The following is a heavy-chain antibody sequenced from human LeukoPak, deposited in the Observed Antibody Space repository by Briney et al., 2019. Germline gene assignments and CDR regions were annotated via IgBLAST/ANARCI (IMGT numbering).Heavy chain of an antibody. CDR1: GYTFTDYY. Sequence: ASVKVSCKTSGYTFTDYYMHWVRQAPGQGLEWMGWINPNSGGTNYAQKFQGRVTMTRDTSISTAYMELSRLRSDDTAVYYSVRGDYGGNLAFDYWGQGTLVTVSS. V-gene: IGHV1-2*02. J-gene: IGHJ4*02. CDR2: INPNSGGT. CDR3: VRGDYGGNLAFDY. D-gene: IGHD4-23*01.